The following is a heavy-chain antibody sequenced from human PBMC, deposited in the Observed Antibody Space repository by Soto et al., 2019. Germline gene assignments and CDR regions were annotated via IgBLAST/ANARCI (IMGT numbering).Heavy chain of an antibody. CDR2: INGGAGDT. D-gene: IGHD6-6*01. Sequence: QVQLVQSGAEVRKPGASVKISCKASGYTFTSYAIHWLRQAPGQRLEWMGWINGGAGDTRYSVIFQGRVTFTRDTAATTAFMDLSSLSSADTAIYYCARSPSRMAAETQLDPWGQGTLVTVSS. CDR1: GYTFTSYA. CDR3: ARSPSRMAAETQLDP. V-gene: IGHV1-3*01. J-gene: IGHJ5*02.